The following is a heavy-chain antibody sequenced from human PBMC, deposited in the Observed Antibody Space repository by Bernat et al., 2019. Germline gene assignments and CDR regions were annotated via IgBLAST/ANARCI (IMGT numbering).Heavy chain of an antibody. CDR1: GYTFTSYG. J-gene: IGHJ4*02. Sequence: QVQLVQSGAEVKKPGASVKVSCKASGYTFTSYGISWVRQAPGQGLEWMGWISAYNGNTNYAQNLQGRVTMTTDTSTSTAYMELRSLTSDDTAVYYCARDKRRYGDYGYYFDYWGQGTLVTVSS. CDR3: ARDKRRYGDYGYYFDY. D-gene: IGHD4-17*01. CDR2: ISAYNGNT. V-gene: IGHV1-18*01.